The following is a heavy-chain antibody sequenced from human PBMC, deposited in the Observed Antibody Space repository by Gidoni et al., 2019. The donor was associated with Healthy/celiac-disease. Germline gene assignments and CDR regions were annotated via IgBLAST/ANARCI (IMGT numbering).Heavy chain of an antibody. CDR2: IGPARDT. CDR1: GVTASSYD. CDR3: ASSYRSGPRHRRAFDI. D-gene: IGHD6-19*01. V-gene: IGHV3-13*01. J-gene: IGHJ3*02. Sequence: EVQLVESGGGWVQPGGSLRLACAAAGVTASSYDLHWVRQATGKGLAWLSAIGPARDTYYPGSVTGRFTISRENAKNSLYLQMNSLRAGDTAVYYCASSYRSGPRHRRAFDIWGPGTMVTVSS.